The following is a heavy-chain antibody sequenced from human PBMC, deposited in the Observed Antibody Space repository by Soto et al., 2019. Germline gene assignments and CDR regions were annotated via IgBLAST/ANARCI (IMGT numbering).Heavy chain of an antibody. J-gene: IGHJ4*02. CDR1: GFNFNNCG. D-gene: IGHD2-2*01. V-gene: IGHV3-21*01. Sequence: GGSLRLSCAVSGFNFNNCGINWVRQASGKGLEWVSSVSKSDYTYYSDSVKGRFTISRDNAKNSVSLQMNTLRAEDTAVYYCAREDSIIIPAVSDFWGQGTQVTVSS. CDR3: AREDSIIIPAVSDF. CDR2: VSKSDYT.